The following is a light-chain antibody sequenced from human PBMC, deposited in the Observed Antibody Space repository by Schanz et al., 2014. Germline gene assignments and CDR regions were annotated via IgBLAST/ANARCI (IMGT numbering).Light chain of an antibody. J-gene: IGLJ3*02. CDR3: SSYAGSSTWV. CDR1: SSDVGNYNY. V-gene: IGLV2-14*01. Sequence: QSALTQPASVAGSPGQSITISCKGTSSDVGNYNYVSWYQQHPGKAPKIMIHDVSNRPSGVSNRFSGSKSGTTASLTISGLQTEDEADYYCSSYAGSSTWVFGGGTKVTVL. CDR2: DVS.